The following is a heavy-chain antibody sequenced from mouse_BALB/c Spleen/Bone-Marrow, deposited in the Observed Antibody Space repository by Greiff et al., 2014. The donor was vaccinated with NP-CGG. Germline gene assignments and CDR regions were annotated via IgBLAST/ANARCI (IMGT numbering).Heavy chain of an antibody. D-gene: IGHD1-2*01. V-gene: IGHV1-87*01. J-gene: IGHJ3*01. CDR3: ARSGVTATPFAY. CDR1: GYTFTNYW. Sequence: VKLMESGAELARPGASVKLSCKASGYTFTNYWMQWVKQRPGQDLEWIGAIYPGDGDSRYTQKFKGKATLTADKSSSTAYMQLNSLASEDSAVYYCARSGVTATPFAYWGQGTLVTVSA. CDR2: IYPGDGDS.